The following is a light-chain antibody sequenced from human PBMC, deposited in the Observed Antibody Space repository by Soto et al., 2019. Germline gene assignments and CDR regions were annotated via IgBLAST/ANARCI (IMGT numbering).Light chain of an antibody. CDR2: ETS. V-gene: IGKV1-5*03. CDR1: KSGLRW. CDR3: QHYSPYSET. Sequence: DIQMTQSPSTLSASVGDRVTITCRASKSGLRWLAWYQQKPGKAPNLLIFETSRLRSGVPSRFSGSGSATEFTRTISSLQPNDFAPYYCQHYSPYSETFGQGKKVEI. J-gene: IGKJ1*01.